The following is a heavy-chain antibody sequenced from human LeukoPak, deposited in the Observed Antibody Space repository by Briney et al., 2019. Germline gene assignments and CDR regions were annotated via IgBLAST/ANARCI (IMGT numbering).Heavy chain of an antibody. CDR2: IYYSGST. D-gene: IGHD5-18*01. CDR1: GGSISSSSYY. V-gene: IGHV4-39*01. Sequence: SETLSLTCTVSGGSISSSSYYWGWIRQPPWKGLEWIGSIYYSGSTYYNPSLKSRVTISVDTSKNQFSPKLSSVTAADTAVYYCARLSLGIPWYYIDVWGKGTTVTVSS. J-gene: IGHJ6*03. CDR3: ARLSLGIPWYYIDV.